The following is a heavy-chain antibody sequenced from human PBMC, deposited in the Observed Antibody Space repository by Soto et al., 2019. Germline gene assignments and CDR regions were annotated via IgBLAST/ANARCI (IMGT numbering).Heavy chain of an antibody. CDR2: IYLSGST. CDR3: ARDFPGSSLDY. CDR1: GGSISSGNW. V-gene: IGHV4-4*02. D-gene: IGHD2-2*01. J-gene: IGHJ4*02. Sequence: SETLSLTCAVSGGSISSGNWWTWVRQPPGKGLEWIGEIYLSGSTNYNPSLKSRVTMSVDKSKNQFSLKLSSVTAADTAVYYCARDFPGSSLDYWGQGILVTVSS.